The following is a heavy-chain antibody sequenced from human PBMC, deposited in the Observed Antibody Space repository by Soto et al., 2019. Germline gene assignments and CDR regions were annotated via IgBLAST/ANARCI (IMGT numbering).Heavy chain of an antibody. V-gene: IGHV3-23*01. Sequence: GGSLRLSCAASGFTFSTYAMSWVRQAPGMGLEWVAGIVGSGARTYYADSVKGRFTISRDNSKNTVDLQMNSLRAEDTALYYCAKDGLGYCTSSSCYRHYYYGMDVWGQGTTVTVSS. J-gene: IGHJ6*02. CDR1: GFTFSTYA. D-gene: IGHD2-2*02. CDR2: IVGSGART. CDR3: AKDGLGYCTSSSCYRHYYYGMDV.